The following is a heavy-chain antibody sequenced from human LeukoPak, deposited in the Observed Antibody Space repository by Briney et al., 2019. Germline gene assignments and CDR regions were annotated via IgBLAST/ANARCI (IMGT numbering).Heavy chain of an antibody. CDR1: GYTFTGYY. J-gene: IGHJ4*02. Sequence: GASVKVSCKASGYTFTGYYMHWVRQAPGQGLEWMGWINPNSGGTNYAQKFQGRVTMTRDTSISTAYMELSRLRSDDTAVYYCVRALTTDCSGGSCYGRNFDYWGQGTLVTVSS. V-gene: IGHV1-2*02. D-gene: IGHD2-15*01. CDR2: INPNSGGT. CDR3: VRALTTDCSGGSCYGRNFDY.